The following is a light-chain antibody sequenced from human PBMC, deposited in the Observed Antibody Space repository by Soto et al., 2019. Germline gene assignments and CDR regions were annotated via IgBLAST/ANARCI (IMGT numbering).Light chain of an antibody. Sequence: DIQMTQSPSSLSASVGDRVTMTCRASQSISSYLNWYQQKPGTAPKLLIYAASSLQSGVLSRFSGSGSGTDFTLTISSLQPEDFATYYCHQSYSTPPQITFGQGTRLEIK. CDR1: QSISSY. CDR2: AAS. J-gene: IGKJ5*01. CDR3: HQSYSTPPQIT. V-gene: IGKV1-39*01.